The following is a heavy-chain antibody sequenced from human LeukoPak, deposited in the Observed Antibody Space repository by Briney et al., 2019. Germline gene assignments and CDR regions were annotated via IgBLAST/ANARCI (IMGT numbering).Heavy chain of an antibody. Sequence: GGSLRLSCAASGFIFSSHWMSWVRQAPGEGLEWVAHIKEDGSERYYGDSVKGRFTVSRDSTKNSVYLQMNSLRVEDTAVYYCAKDLAVAGSEYFQHWGQGTLVTVSS. CDR1: GFIFSSHW. D-gene: IGHD6-19*01. CDR3: AKDLAVAGSEYFQH. J-gene: IGHJ1*01. V-gene: IGHV3-7*05. CDR2: IKEDGSER.